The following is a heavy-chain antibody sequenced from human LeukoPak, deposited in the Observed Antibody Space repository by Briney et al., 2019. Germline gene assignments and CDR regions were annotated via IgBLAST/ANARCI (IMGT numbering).Heavy chain of an antibody. D-gene: IGHD3-22*01. CDR3: ARVYVSSGYYRGY. J-gene: IGHJ4*02. CDR1: GGSISSGDYY. Sequence: SETLSLTCTVSGGSISSGDYYWSWIRQPPGKGLEWIGYIYYSGSTYYNPSLKSRVTISVDTSKNQFSLKLSSVTAADTAVYYCARVYVSSGYYRGYWGQGTLVTVSS. CDR2: IYYSGST. V-gene: IGHV4-30-4*01.